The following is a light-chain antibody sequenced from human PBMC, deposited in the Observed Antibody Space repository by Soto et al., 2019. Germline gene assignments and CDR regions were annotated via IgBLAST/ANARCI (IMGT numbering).Light chain of an antibody. J-gene: IGKJ3*01. V-gene: IGKV4-1*01. CDR3: QQYYDTPFT. CDR2: WAS. Sequence: DIVMTQSPDSLTVSLGERATINCNSSRTVLYSSNSKNYLAWYQQKPRQPPKLLISWASTRESGVPDRISVSGSGTDFTLNISSMQAEDVAVYYCQQYYDTPFTFGPGTKVEIK. CDR1: RTVLYSSNSKNY.